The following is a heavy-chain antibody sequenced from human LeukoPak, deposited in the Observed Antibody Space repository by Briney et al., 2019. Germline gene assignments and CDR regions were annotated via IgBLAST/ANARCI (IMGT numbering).Heavy chain of an antibody. Sequence: SETLSLTCIVSGGSISRYYWSWLRQPPGRGLEWIGYVYSSGSTTYDPSLKSRVTISLDTSRNQFSLKLTSVTAADTAVYFCARGLVGDFWSGYYPQHYYYYLDVWGNGTPVTVSS. D-gene: IGHD3-3*01. V-gene: IGHV4-4*09. J-gene: IGHJ6*03. CDR2: VYSSGST. CDR3: ARGLVGDFWSGYYPQHYYYYLDV. CDR1: GGSISRYY.